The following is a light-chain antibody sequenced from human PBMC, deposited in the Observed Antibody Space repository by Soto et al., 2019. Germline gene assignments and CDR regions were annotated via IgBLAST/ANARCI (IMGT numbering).Light chain of an antibody. CDR3: QQYGSSLWT. J-gene: IGKJ1*01. CDR1: QSVSSSY. V-gene: IGKV3-20*01. CDR2: GAS. Sequence: EIVLTQSPGTLSLSQGERATLSCRASQSVSSSYLAWYQQKPGQAPRLLIYGASSRATGIPDRFSGSGSGTDFTLTISRLEPEDFAVYYCQQYGSSLWTFGQGTNVDIK.